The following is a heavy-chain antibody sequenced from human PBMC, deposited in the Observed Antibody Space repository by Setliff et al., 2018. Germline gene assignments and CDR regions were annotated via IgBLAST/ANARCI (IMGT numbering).Heavy chain of an antibody. V-gene: IGHV4-61*09. J-gene: IGHJ4*02. CDR3: ARDDPNHYDVSGYSVGYFDY. Sequence: SETLSLTCTVSDDSISSRHYYWSWIRQPAGEGLEWLGQIYTSWSTNYNPSLKGRATLSIDASKKQFSLKLTSVTAADTAVYFCARDDPNHYDVSGYSVGYFDYWGLGTPVTVSS. CDR1: DDSISSRHYY. CDR2: IYTSWST. D-gene: IGHD3-22*01.